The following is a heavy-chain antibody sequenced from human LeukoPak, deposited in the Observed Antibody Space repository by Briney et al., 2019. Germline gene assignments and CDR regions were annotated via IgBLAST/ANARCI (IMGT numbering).Heavy chain of an antibody. J-gene: IGHJ6*02. CDR1: GYTFTSYG. Sequence: ASVKVSCKASGYTFTSYGISWVRQAPGQGLEWMGWISAYNGNTNYAQKLQGRVTMTTDTSTSTAYMELRSLRSDDTAVYYCAREGKYSGYAYYYGMDVWGQGTAVTVSS. CDR2: ISAYNGNT. V-gene: IGHV1-18*01. D-gene: IGHD5-12*01. CDR3: AREGKYSGYAYYYGMDV.